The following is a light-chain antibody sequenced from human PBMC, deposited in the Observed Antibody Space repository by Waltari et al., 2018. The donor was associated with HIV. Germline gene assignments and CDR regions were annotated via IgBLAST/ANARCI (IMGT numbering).Light chain of an antibody. CDR3: GVWDDNLRGV. CDR2: KNN. Sequence: QAVLTQPPSASASSGQKITISCPGRDSHVGRHFVYWYHQFPVGAPKLLLYKNNQRSSGVPDRFSGSKSGTSASLTISGLRSEDEGIYFCGVWDDNLRGVFGGGTRLTVL. V-gene: IGLV1-47*01. J-gene: IGLJ2*01. CDR1: DSHVGRHF.